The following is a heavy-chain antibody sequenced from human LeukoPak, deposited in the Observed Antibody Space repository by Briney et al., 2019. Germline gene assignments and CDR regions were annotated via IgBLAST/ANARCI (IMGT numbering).Heavy chain of an antibody. CDR3: ARDPRYNWNYRVGYYYYYMDV. D-gene: IGHD1-7*01. J-gene: IGHJ6*03. CDR2: IYYSGST. V-gene: IGHV4-59*01. CDR1: GGSISSYY. Sequence: SETLSLTCTVSGGSISSYYWSWIRQPPGKGLEWIGYIYYSGSTNYNPSLKSRVTISVDTSKNQFSLKLSSVTAADTAVYYCARDPRYNWNYRVGYYYYYMDVWGKGTTVTVSS.